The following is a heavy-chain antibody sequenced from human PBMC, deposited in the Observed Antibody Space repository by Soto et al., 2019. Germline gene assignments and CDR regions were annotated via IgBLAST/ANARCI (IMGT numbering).Heavy chain of an antibody. V-gene: IGHV6-1*01. CDR1: GDSVSSDTGA. CDR2: THYRSKWSF. Sequence: SPTLSLTCVISGDSVSSDTGAWNWIRQSPSRGLEWLGRTHYRSKWSFDYAISVKSRITIDPDTSKNQFSLHLDSLTPEDTAVYYCAGVTWFRGLDVWGPGTPVTVSS. D-gene: IGHD3-10*01. J-gene: IGHJ6*02. CDR3: AGVTWFRGLDV.